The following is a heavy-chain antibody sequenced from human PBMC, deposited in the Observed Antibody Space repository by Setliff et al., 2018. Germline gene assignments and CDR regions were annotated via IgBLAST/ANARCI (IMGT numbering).Heavy chain of an antibody. V-gene: IGHV4-39*01. Sequence: LSLTCTVSGGSVSISGFFWGWLRQAPGKGLEWSGNIYDSGSSNYNASLKSRLIITRETSKNQISLNLTSVTAADTAVYYCGRGFSSIKGWGNWFDPWGQGTLVTSPQ. CDR3: GRGFSSIKGWGNWFDP. J-gene: IGHJ5*02. CDR2: IYDSGSS. CDR1: GGSVSISGFF. D-gene: IGHD6-13*01.